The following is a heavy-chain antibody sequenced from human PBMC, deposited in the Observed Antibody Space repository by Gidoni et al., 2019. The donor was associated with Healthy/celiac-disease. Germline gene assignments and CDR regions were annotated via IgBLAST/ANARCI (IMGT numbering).Heavy chain of an antibody. D-gene: IGHD3-22*01. CDR1: GFTFSSYG. J-gene: IGHJ4*02. Sequence: QVQLVESGGGVVQPGRSLRLSCAASGFTFSSYGMHWVRQAPGKGLEWVAVISYDGSNKYYADSVKGRFTISRDNSKNTLYLQMNSLRAEDTAVYYCAKSGGVYYDSSGYYGFWGQGTLVTVSS. CDR2: ISYDGSNK. V-gene: IGHV3-30*18. CDR3: AKSGGVYYDSSGYYGF.